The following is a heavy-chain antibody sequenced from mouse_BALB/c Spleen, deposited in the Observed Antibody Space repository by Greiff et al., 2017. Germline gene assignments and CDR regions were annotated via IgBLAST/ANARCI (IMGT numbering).Heavy chain of an antibody. CDR3: ARDDSSGYVGAMDY. V-gene: IGHV5-6*01. D-gene: IGHD3-2*01. CDR1: GFTFSSYG. Sequence: EVQLVESGGDLVKPGGSLKLSCAASGFTFSSYGMSWVRQTPDKRLEWVATISSGGSYTYSPDSVKGRFTISRDNAKNTLYLQMSSLKSEDTAMYYAARDDSSGYVGAMDYWGQGTSVTVSS. J-gene: IGHJ4*01. CDR2: ISSGGSYT.